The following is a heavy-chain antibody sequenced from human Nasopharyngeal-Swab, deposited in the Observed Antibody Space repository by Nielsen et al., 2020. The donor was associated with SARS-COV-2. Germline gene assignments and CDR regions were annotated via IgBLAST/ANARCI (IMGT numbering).Heavy chain of an antibody. D-gene: IGHD2-2*02. V-gene: IGHV3-30-3*01. Sequence: WIRQPPGKGLEWVAVISYDGSNKYYADSVKGRCTISRDNSKNTLYLQMNSLRAEDTAVYYCARVRKDCSSTSCYTSDYWGQGTLVTVSS. CDR2: ISYDGSNK. J-gene: IGHJ4*02. CDR3: ARVRKDCSSTSCYTSDY.